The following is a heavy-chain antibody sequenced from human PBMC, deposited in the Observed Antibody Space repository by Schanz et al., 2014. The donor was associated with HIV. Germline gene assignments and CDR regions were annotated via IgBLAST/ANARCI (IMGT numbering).Heavy chain of an antibody. J-gene: IGHJ3*02. D-gene: IGHD5-18*01. Sequence: EVQLLESGGGLVLPGGSLRVSCAVSGFTLSGYTMSWVRQAPGKGLEWVSSINVTGDNTYYADSVKGRFTISRDTSKKTLYLQMNSLRADDTAVYFCAIRTPMVTFGAFDIWGRGTWVTVSS. V-gene: IGHV3-23*01. CDR1: GFTLSGYT. CDR3: AIRTPMVTFGAFDI. CDR2: INVTGDNT.